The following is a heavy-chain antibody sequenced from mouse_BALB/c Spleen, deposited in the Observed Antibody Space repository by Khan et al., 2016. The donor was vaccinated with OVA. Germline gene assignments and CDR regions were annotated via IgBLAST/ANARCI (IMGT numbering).Heavy chain of an antibody. V-gene: IGHV3-2*02. Sequence: EVQLQESGPGLVKPSQSLSLTCTVTGFSITSDYAWNWIRQCPGNKLEWMGYISYSGTTSYNPYFKNRISFTRDTSKNQFFLQLNSGTTEDTATYYGARSLYYYYAYAMDYWGQGTSVTVSS. D-gene: IGHD2-4*01. CDR1: GFSITSDYA. CDR3: ARSLYYYYAYAMDY. CDR2: ISYSGTT. J-gene: IGHJ4*01.